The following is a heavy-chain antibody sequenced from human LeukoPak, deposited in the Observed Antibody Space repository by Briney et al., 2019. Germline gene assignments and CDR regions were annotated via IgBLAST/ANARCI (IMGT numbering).Heavy chain of an antibody. CDR1: GGTFSSYA. D-gene: IGHD3-22*01. CDR2: IIPTFGTA. V-gene: IGHV1-69*05. J-gene: IGHJ1*01. Sequence: ASVKVSCKASGGTFSSYATSWVRQAPGQGLEWMGRIIPTFGTASYAQKFQGRVTITTDESTSTAYMELSSLRSEDTAASYCAREYYYDSSALLEYFQHWGQGTLVTVSS. CDR3: AREYYYDSSALLEYFQH.